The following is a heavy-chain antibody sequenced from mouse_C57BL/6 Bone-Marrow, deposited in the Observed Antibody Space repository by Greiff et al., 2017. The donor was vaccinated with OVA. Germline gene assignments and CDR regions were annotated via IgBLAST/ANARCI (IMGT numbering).Heavy chain of an antibody. CDR1: GYTFTDYY. CDR2: IYPGSGNI. D-gene: IGHD2-2*01. Sequence: QVQLKQSGAELVRPGASVKLSCKASGYTFTDYYISWVKQRPGQGLEWIARIYPGSGNIYYNEKFKGKATLTAEKYSSTAYMQLSSLTSDDSAVHFCARSERLRDYFDYWGQGTTPPGSS. CDR3: ARSERLRDYFDY. V-gene: IGHV1-76*01. J-gene: IGHJ2*01.